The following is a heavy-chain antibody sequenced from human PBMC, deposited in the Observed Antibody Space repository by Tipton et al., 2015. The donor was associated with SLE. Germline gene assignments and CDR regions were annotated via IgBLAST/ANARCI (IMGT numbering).Heavy chain of an antibody. Sequence: TLSLTCAVSGGSISSGGYSWSWIRQPPGKGLEWIGYIYHSGSTYYNPSLKSRVTVSVDRSKNQFSLSLNSVTAADTAVYFCARDDPDGDGGGIPGDYWGQGTLVTVS. CDR3: ARDDPDGDGGGIPGDY. J-gene: IGHJ4*02. CDR1: GGSISSGGYS. CDR2: IYHSGST. D-gene: IGHD4-17*01. V-gene: IGHV4-30-2*01.